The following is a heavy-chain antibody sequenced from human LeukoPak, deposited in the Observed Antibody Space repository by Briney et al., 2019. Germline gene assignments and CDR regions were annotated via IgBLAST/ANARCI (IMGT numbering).Heavy chain of an antibody. D-gene: IGHD2-15*01. J-gene: IGHJ4*02. CDR1: GFTFSSYA. Sequence: GSLRLSCAASGFTFSSYAMNWVRQAPGKGLEWVSSICGSNNATYYAASVKGRFTISRDNSKNTLYLQMNSLRAEDTAVYYCAKGGGGGCASRLADWGQGTRVTVSS. CDR2: ICGSNNAT. CDR3: AKGGGGGCASRLAD. V-gene: IGHV3-23*01.